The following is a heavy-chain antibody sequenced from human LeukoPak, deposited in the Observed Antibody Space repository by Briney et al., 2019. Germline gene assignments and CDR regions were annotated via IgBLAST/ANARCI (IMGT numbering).Heavy chain of an antibody. CDR3: ARVNGGNSFTRGRFAFDI. Sequence: PSETLSLTCTVSGGSISGTYYWSWIRQPPGKGLEWIGYIYYTGTTDSNPSLKSRVTISVDTSKNQFSLKLSSVTAADTAVYYCARVNGGNSFTRGRFAFDIWGQGTMVTVSS. J-gene: IGHJ3*02. CDR2: IYYTGTT. D-gene: IGHD4-23*01. V-gene: IGHV4-59*12. CDR1: GGSISGTYY.